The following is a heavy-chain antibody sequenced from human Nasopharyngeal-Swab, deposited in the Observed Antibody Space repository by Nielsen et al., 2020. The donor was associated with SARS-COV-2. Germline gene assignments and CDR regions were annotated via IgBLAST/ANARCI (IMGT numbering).Heavy chain of an antibody. CDR2: IRGSGGRT. CDR3: AKKGQWFGESWTFDY. J-gene: IGHJ4*02. V-gene: IGHV3-23*01. Sequence: GESLKISYAASGFTFSSYAMSWVRQAPGKGLEWVSTIRGSGGRTYYADSVKGRFTISRANSKNTLYLQMNSLRAEDTAVYYCAKKGQWFGESWTFDYWGQGTLVTVSS. CDR1: GFTFSSYA. D-gene: IGHD3-10*01.